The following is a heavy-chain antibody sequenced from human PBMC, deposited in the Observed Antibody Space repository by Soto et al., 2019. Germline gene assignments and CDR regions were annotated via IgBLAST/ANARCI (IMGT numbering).Heavy chain of an antibody. V-gene: IGHV1-69*12. CDR1: GGTFSSYA. CDR2: IIRIFGTA. D-gene: IGHD2-15*01. CDR3: AYSPYYYYAMDV. J-gene: IGHJ6*02. Sequence: QVQLVQSGAEVKKPGSSVKVSCKASGGTFSSYAISWVRQAPGQGLEWMGGIIRIFGTANYAQKFQGRVTTXAXXSTSTAYMELSSLRSEDTAVYYCAYSPYYYYAMDVWGQGTTVTVSS.